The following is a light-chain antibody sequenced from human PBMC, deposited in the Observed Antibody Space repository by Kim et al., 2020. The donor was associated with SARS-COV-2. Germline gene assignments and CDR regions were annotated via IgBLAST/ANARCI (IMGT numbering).Light chain of an antibody. CDR3: LQRSDWPLT. V-gene: IGKV3-11*01. CDR1: QSISTS. CDR2: DAS. J-gene: IGKJ4*01. Sequence: LSLGERATLSCRASQSISTSLAWYQQKPGQAPRLLICDASDRATGIPGRFSGSGSGTDFTLTISSLEPEDFAVYYCLQRSDWPLTFGGGTKVDIK.